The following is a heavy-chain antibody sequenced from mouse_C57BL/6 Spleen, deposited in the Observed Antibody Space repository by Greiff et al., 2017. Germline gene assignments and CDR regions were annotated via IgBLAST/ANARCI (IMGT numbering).Heavy chain of an antibody. D-gene: IGHD2-3*01. J-gene: IGHJ2*01. CDR2: ISSGGSYT. CDR1: GFTFSSYG. CDR3: ARHSDGYYFDY. Sequence: EVKLVESGGDLVKPGGSLKLSCAASGFTFSSYGMSWVRQTPDKRLEWVATISSGGSYTYSPDSVKGRFTISRDTAKNTLYLQMSSLKSEDTAMYYCARHSDGYYFDYLGQGTTLTVSS. V-gene: IGHV5-6*01.